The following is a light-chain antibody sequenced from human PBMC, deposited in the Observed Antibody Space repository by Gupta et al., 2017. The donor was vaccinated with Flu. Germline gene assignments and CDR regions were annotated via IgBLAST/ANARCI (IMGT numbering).Light chain of an antibody. J-gene: IGKJ5*01. CDR2: GAS. V-gene: IGKV3-20*01. CDR3: QQYGSSPG. Sequence: GERATRSCRASQSVSSSYLAWYQQKPGQAPRLLIYGASSRATGISERFSGSGSGTDFTLTISRLEPEDFAVYYCQQYGSSPGFGQGTRLEIK. CDR1: QSVSSSY.